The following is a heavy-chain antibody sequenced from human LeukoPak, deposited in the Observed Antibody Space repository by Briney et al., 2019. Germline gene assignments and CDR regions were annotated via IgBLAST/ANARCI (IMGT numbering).Heavy chain of an antibody. J-gene: IGHJ4*02. CDR3: AREDSGWHHRLFDY. CDR2: INPNSGGT. V-gene: IGHV1-2*06. CDR1: GYTFTGYY. D-gene: IGHD6-19*01. Sequence: GASVKVSCKASGYTFTGYYMHWARQAPGQGLEWMGRINPNSGGTNYAQKFQGRVTMTRDSSISTAYMELSRLRSDDTAVYYCAREDSGWHHRLFDYWGQGTLVTVSS.